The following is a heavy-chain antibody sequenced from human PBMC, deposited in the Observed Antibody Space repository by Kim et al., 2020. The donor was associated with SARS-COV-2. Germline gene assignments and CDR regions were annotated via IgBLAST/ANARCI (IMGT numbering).Heavy chain of an antibody. D-gene: IGHD2-21*01. Sequence: GGSLRLSCAASGFTFSSYGMHWVRQAPGKGLEWVAVIWYDGSNKYYADSVKGRFTISRDNSKNTLYLQMNSLRAEDTAVYYCARDRSEHINWFDPWGQGTLVTVSS. CDR1: GFTFSSYG. CDR2: IWYDGSNK. J-gene: IGHJ5*02. CDR3: ARDRSEHINWFDP. V-gene: IGHV3-33*01.